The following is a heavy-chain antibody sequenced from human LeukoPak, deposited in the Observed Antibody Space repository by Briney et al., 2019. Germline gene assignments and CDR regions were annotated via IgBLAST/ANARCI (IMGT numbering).Heavy chain of an antibody. CDR3: ARASIAAAGYYFDY. J-gene: IGHJ4*02. CDR2: IYSGGST. D-gene: IGHD6-13*01. V-gene: IGHV3-66*01. Sequence: GGSLRLSCAASGFTVSTNYMTWVRQAPGKGLEWVSVIYSGGSTYYADSVKGRFTISRDNSKSTLYPQMNSLRAEDTAVYYCARASIAAAGYYFDYWGQGTLVTVSS. CDR1: GFTVSTNY.